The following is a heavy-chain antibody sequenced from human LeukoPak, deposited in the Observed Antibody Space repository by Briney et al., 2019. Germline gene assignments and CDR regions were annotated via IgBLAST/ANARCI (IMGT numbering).Heavy chain of an antibody. J-gene: IGHJ4*02. D-gene: IGHD6-6*01. Sequence: PGGSLRLSCAASGFTVSSNYMSWVRQAPGKGLEWVSVIYSGGSTYYADSVKGRLTISRHNSKNTLYLQMNSLRAEDTAVYYCARLTTRHSSSFLDYWGQGTLVTVSS. CDR2: IYSGGST. CDR1: GFTVSSNY. CDR3: ARLTTRHSSSFLDY. V-gene: IGHV3-53*04.